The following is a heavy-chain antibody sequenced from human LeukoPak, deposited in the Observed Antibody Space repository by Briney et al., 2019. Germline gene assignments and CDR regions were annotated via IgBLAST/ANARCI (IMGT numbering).Heavy chain of an antibody. J-gene: IGHJ4*02. V-gene: IGHV4-61*02. D-gene: IGHD6-13*01. CDR3: ARGRGSSWYYFDY. CDR1: GASITGGSYY. CDR2: IYTSGNT. Sequence: SETLSLTCTVSGASITGGSYYWTWIWQPAGKGLEWIGRIYTSGNTNYNPSLKGRVTMSVDTSKNQFSLNLSSVTAADTAVYYCARGRGSSWYYFDYWGQGTLVTVSS.